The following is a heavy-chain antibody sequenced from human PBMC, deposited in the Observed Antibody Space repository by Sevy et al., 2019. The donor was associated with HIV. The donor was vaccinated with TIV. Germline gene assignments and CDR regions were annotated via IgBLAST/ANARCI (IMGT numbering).Heavy chain of an antibody. CDR2: IRSKAYGGTT. V-gene: IGHV3-49*04. CDR1: GFTFGDYA. CDR3: TREGGYGDYVFPLGGIDV. J-gene: IGHJ6*02. Sequence: GGSLRFSCTASGFTFGDYAMSWVRQAPGKGLEWVGFIRSKAYGGTTEYAASVKGRFTISRDDSKSIAYLQMNSLKTEDTAVYYFTREGGYGDYVFPLGGIDVRGQGTTVTVSS. D-gene: IGHD4-17*01.